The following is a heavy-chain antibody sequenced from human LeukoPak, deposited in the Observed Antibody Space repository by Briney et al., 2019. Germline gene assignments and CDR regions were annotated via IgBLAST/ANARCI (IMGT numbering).Heavy chain of an antibody. V-gene: IGHV3-66*01. Sequence: PGGSLRLSCAGSGFTFSNYAMSWVRQAPGKGLEWVSLIYSCGSTDYADFVKGRFTISRDNAKNSLYLQMNSLRAEDTAVYYCARAISDYDASDIWGQGTMVTVSS. J-gene: IGHJ3*02. CDR2: IYSCGST. D-gene: IGHD4-17*01. CDR3: ARAISDYDASDI. CDR1: GFTFSNYA.